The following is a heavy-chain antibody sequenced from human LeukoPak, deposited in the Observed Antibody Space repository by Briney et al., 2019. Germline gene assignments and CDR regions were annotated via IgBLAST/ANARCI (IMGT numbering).Heavy chain of an antibody. Sequence: GGSLRLSCAASGFTFSNYAMSWVRQAPGKGLEWVAFIRYDGSNKYYADSVKGRFTISRDNSKNTLYLQMNSLRAEDTAVYYCAKASVPAAHPGYYYYYMDVWGKGTTVTVSS. V-gene: IGHV3-30*02. J-gene: IGHJ6*03. D-gene: IGHD2-2*01. CDR2: IRYDGSNK. CDR1: GFTFSNYA. CDR3: AKASVPAAHPGYYYYYMDV.